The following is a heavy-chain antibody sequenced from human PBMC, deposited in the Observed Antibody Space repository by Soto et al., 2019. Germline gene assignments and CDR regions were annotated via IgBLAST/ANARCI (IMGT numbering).Heavy chain of an antibody. CDR3: ATQPGGGGY. V-gene: IGHV3-53*01. J-gene: IGHJ4*02. CDR2: IYSGGYT. Sequence: EVQLVESGGGLIQPGGSLRLSCAVSGFTVSNNYMSWVRQAPGKGLEGVSVIYSGGYTAYGDSVKGRFTISRDNSKNPLLFKMNRRGAKATAVYYWATQPGGGGYWGQGTLVTVSS. D-gene: IGHD3-10*01. CDR1: GFTVSNNY.